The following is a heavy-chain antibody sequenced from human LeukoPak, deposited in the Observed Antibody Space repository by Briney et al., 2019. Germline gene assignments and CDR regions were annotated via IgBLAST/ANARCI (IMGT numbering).Heavy chain of an antibody. V-gene: IGHV1-69*01. D-gene: IGHD3-22*01. CDR1: GGTFSSYA. J-gene: IGHJ6*02. CDR2: IIPIFGTA. Sequence: ASVKVSCKASGGTFSSYAISWVRQAPGQGREWMGGIIPIFGTANYAQKFQGRVTITADESTSTAYMELSSLRSEDTAVYYCARDSPDYDSSGYRYYYYYGMDVWGQGTTVTVSS. CDR3: ARDSPDYDSSGYRYYYYYGMDV.